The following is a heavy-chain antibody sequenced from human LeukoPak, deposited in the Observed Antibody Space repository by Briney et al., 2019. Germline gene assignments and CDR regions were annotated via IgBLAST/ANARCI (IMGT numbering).Heavy chain of an antibody. D-gene: IGHD2-8*01. Sequence: PGGSLRLSCAASGFTFSDYYMNWIRQAPGEGLEWVSSISTSSSYIYYADSVKGRFTISRDNAKNSLYLQMNSLRAEDTAVYYCAGRYCTNGVCFYMGYWGQGTLVTVSS. CDR2: ISTSSSYI. V-gene: IGHV3-21*01. J-gene: IGHJ4*02. CDR1: GFTFSDYY. CDR3: AGRYCTNGVCFYMGY.